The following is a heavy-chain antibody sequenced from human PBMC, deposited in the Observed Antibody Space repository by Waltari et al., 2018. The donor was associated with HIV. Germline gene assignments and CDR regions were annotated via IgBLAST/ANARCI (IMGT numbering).Heavy chain of an antibody. V-gene: IGHV4-34*01. J-gene: IGHJ4*02. Sequence: QVRLEQWGAGLLKPSETLSLTCAVYGGSLSGYYWTWIRQPPGKGLEWVGEVNYSGITNYNPSLKSRVTISLDAYKNQFSLKLTSVTAADTAVYFCARGLPKLQSGVPGDWGRGTLVAVTS. CDR2: VNYSGIT. D-gene: IGHD3-3*01. CDR1: GGSLSGYY. CDR3: ARGLPKLQSGVPGD.